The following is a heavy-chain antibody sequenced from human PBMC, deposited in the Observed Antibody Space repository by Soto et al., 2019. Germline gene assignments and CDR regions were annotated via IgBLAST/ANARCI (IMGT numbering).Heavy chain of an antibody. CDR1: GGSFSGYY. J-gene: IGHJ3*02. CDR2: ISHGGTT. D-gene: IGHD5-18*01. CDR3: GRNLRGHTYDAFDI. Sequence: QVQLQQWGAGLLKPSETLSLTCAVFGGSFSGYYWSWIRQPPGKGLEWMGQISHGGTTTYKASLRSRVTISVDTSKNQFSLSLTSVTAADTAVYYCGRNLRGHTYDAFDIWGQGTMVTVSS. V-gene: IGHV4-34*01.